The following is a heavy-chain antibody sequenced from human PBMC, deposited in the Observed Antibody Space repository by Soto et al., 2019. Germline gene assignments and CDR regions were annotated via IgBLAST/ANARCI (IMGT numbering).Heavy chain of an antibody. Sequence: QLQLQESGPGLVKPSEALSLTCAVSGDSISRDNYYWDWIRQPPGKGLEWIGSVYYSGSTFYNPSPKSRVTISVDTSNSHFSLTLSSVTAADTAVYYCARRYDYDSPWDYWGQGTLVTVSS. CDR2: VYYSGST. J-gene: IGHJ4*02. CDR1: GDSISRDNYY. V-gene: IGHV4-39*02. D-gene: IGHD3-22*01. CDR3: ARRYDYDSPWDY.